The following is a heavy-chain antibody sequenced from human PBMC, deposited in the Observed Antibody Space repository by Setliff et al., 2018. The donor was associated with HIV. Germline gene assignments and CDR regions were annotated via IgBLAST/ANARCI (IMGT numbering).Heavy chain of an antibody. V-gene: IGHV3-49*04. Sequence: TGGSLRLSCTASEFTFGDYAMRWGRQAPGKGLEWVGFIRSKTYGGTTKYAASVKGRFTISRDDSKSVAYLQMTSLKTEDTAVYYCAKDGSGWSQHWGQGTLVTVSS. J-gene: IGHJ1*01. CDR1: EFTFGDYA. D-gene: IGHD6-19*01. CDR3: AKDGSGWSQH. CDR2: IRSKTYGGTT.